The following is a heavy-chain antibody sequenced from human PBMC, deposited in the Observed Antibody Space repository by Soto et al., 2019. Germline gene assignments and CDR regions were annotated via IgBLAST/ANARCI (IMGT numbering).Heavy chain of an antibody. CDR2: INPSGGST. CDR3: ARDESDYDFWSGYFFDY. V-gene: IGHV1-46*01. CDR1: GYTFTSYY. D-gene: IGHD3-3*01. Sequence: AASVKVSCKASGYTFTSYYMHWVRQAPGQGLEWMGIINPSGGSTSYAQKFQGRVTMTRDTSTSTVYMELSSLRSEDTAVYYCARDESDYDFWSGYFFDYWGQGTLVTVSS. J-gene: IGHJ4*02.